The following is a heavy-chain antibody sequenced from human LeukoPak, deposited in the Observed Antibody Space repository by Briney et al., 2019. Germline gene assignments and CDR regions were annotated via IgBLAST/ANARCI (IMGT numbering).Heavy chain of an antibody. CDR2: MNPYSGDR. CDR3: ARTTSLTASGYDY. D-gene: IGHD4-17*01. J-gene: IGHJ4*02. V-gene: IGHV1-8*03. CDR1: GYTFTTYH. Sequence: ASVEVSCKTSGYTFTTYHINWVRQATGQGLEWLGWMNPYSGDRGYAQKFQGRLSITSDTSMSTAYMELSSLRSDDTAVYFCARTTSLTASGYDYWGQGTLVTVSS.